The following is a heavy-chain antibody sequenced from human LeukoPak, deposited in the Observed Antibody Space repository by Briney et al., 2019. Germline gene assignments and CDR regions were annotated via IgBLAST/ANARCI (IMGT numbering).Heavy chain of an antibody. V-gene: IGHV3-48*03. CDR3: ARDRGTTMVRSFDI. J-gene: IGHJ3*02. Sequence: GGSLRLSCAASGFTFSSYEMNWVRQAPGKGLEWVSYISASGSTIYYADSVEGRFTISRDNAKNSLYLQMNSLRAEDTAVYYCARDRGTTMVRSFDIWGQGTMVTVSS. CDR2: ISASGSTI. CDR1: GFTFSSYE. D-gene: IGHD4/OR15-4a*01.